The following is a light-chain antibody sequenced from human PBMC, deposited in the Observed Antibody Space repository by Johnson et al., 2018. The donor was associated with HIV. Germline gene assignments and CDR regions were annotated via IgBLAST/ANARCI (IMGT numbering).Light chain of an antibody. CDR2: ENN. V-gene: IGLV1-51*02. CDR3: GTWVGSLSACV. Sequence: QSVLTQPPSVSAAPGQKVTISCSGSTSSIGNNYVSWYQHLPGTATKLLIYENNKRPSGIPARFSGSKSGTSATLGITGLQTGDEADYYCGTWVGSLSACVFGTGTKVPGL. CDR1: TSSIGNNY. J-gene: IGLJ1*01.